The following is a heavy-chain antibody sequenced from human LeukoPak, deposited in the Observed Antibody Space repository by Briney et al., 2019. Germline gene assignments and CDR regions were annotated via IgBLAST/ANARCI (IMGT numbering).Heavy chain of an antibody. CDR1: GFTFSSYS. CDR2: ISSSSSYI. Sequence: GGSLRLSCAASGFTFSSYSMNWVRQAPGKGLEWVSSISSSSSYIYYADSVKGRFTISRDNAKNSLYLQMNSLRAEDTAVYYCARDRLPMTTVTPFDYWGQGTLVTVSS. V-gene: IGHV3-21*01. CDR3: ARDRLPMTTVTPFDY. J-gene: IGHJ4*02. D-gene: IGHD4-17*01.